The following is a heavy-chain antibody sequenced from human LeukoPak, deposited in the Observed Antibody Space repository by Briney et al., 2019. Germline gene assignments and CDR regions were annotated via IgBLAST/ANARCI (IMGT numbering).Heavy chain of an antibody. CDR3: ASQRWLQSSFDY. V-gene: IGHV3-74*01. Sequence: QPGGSLRLSCAASGFTFSSYWMHWVRHAPGKGLVWVSRINSDGSSTSYADSVKGRFTISRDNAKNTLYLQMNSLRAEDTAVYYCASQRWLQSSFDYWGQGTLVTVSS. D-gene: IGHD5-24*01. CDR1: GFTFSSYW. CDR2: INSDGSST. J-gene: IGHJ4*02.